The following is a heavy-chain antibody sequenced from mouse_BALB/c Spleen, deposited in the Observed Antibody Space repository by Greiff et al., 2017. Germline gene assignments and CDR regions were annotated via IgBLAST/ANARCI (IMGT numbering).Heavy chain of an antibody. CDR1: GYTFTSYV. CDR3: AQTGRRAWFAY. J-gene: IGHJ3*01. V-gene: IGHV1-14*01. Sequence: VQLKESGPELVKPGASVKMSCKASGYTFTSYVMHWVKQKPGQGLEWIGYINPYNDGTKYNEKFKGKATLTSDKSSSTAYMELSSLTSEDSAVYYCAQTGRRAWFAYWGQGTLVTVSA. CDR2: INPYNDGT.